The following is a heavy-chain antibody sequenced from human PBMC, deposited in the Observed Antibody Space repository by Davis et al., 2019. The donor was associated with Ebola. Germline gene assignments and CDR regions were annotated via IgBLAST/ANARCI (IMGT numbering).Heavy chain of an antibody. CDR2: ISGSATST. J-gene: IGHJ4*02. Sequence: GESLKISCAASGFTFYRYEMNWVRQAPGKGLEWVSYISGSATSTFYADSVKGRFTISRDNAKNSLYLQMNRLRAEDTAVYYCATGFLADIVVVVAMFDYWGQGTLVTVSS. CDR1: GFTFYRYE. D-gene: IGHD2-15*01. V-gene: IGHV3-48*03. CDR3: ATGFLADIVVVVAMFDY.